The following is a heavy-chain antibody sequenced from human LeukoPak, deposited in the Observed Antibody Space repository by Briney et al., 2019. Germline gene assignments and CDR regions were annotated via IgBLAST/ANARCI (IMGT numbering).Heavy chain of an antibody. CDR2: IKSKTDGGTT. J-gene: IGHJ4*02. V-gene: IGHV3-15*01. CDR3: ARVPANYGGNSWFDY. Sequence: PGGSLRLSCAASGFTFSNAWMSWVRQAPGKGLEWVGRIKSKTDGGTTDYAAPVKGRFTISRDDSKNTLYLHMNSLRAEDTAVYYCARVPANYGGNSWFDYWGQGTLVTVSS. D-gene: IGHD4-23*01. CDR1: GFTFSNAW.